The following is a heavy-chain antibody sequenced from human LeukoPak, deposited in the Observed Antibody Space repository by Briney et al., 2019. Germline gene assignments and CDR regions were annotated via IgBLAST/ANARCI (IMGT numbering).Heavy chain of an antibody. J-gene: IGHJ6*03. CDR3: ARGGVCSSTSCYPNPYYYYYMDV. D-gene: IGHD2-2*01. CDR2: IIPIFGTA. Sequence: SVKVSCKASGGTFSSYAISWVRQAPGQGLEWMGGIIPIFGTANYAQKFQGRVTITTDESTSTAYMELSSLRSEDTAVYYCARGGVCSSTSCYPNPYYYYYMDVRGKGTTVTVSS. V-gene: IGHV1-69*05. CDR1: GGTFSSYA.